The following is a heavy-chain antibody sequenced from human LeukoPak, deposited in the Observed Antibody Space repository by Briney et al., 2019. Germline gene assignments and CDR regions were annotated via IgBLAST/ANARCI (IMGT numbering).Heavy chain of an antibody. V-gene: IGHV3-43*02. Sequence: GGSLRLSCAASGFTFDDYAMHWVRQAPGKGLEWVSLITGDGGSTYYADSVKGRFTISRDNSKNSLYLQMNSLRAEDTALYYCAREGSSSWYGDYYYYYMDVWGKGTTVTVSS. J-gene: IGHJ6*03. CDR3: AREGSSSWYGDYYYYYMDV. D-gene: IGHD6-13*01. CDR1: GFTFDDYA. CDR2: ITGDGGST.